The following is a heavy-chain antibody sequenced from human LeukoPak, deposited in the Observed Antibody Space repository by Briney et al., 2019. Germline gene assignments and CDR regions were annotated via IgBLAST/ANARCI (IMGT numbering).Heavy chain of an antibody. Sequence: ASVKVSCKASGGTFSSYAIIWVRQAPGQGLEWMGGIIPIFGTANYAQKFQGRVTITTDESTSTAYMELSSLRSEDTAVYYCARGLWQNYYYYHMDVWGKGTTVTVSS. V-gene: IGHV1-69*05. J-gene: IGHJ6*03. CDR1: GGTFSSYA. D-gene: IGHD5-18*01. CDR3: ARGLWQNYYYYHMDV. CDR2: IIPIFGTA.